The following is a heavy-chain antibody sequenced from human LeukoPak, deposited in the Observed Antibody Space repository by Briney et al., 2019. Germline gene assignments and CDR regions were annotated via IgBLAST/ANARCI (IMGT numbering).Heavy chain of an antibody. J-gene: IGHJ5*02. V-gene: IGHV1-2*02. CDR2: INPNSGGT. CDR3: ARAFASTRRYSSSRYNWFDP. CDR1: GYTFTGHY. Sequence: ASVNVACKASGYTFTGHYMHWVRQAPGQGLEWMGWINPNSGGTNYAQKFQGRVTMTRDTSISTAYMELSRLRSDDTAVYYCARAFASTRRYSSSRYNWFDPWGQGTLVTVSS. D-gene: IGHD6-13*01.